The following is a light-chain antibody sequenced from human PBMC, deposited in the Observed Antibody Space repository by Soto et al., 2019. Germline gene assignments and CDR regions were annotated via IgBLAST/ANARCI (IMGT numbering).Light chain of an antibody. J-gene: IGLJ2*01. CDR2: EVS. Sequence: QSALTQPASVSGSPGQSITISCTGTSSDVGSYNLFSWYQQHPGKAPKLMIYEVSKRPSGVSNRFSGSKSGNTASLTISGLQAEDEADYYCCSYAGSVVFGGGTKVTVL. CDR1: SSDVGSYNL. CDR3: CSYAGSVV. V-gene: IGLV2-23*02.